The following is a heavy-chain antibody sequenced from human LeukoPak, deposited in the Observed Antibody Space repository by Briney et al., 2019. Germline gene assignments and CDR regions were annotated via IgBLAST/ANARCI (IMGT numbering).Heavy chain of an antibody. J-gene: IGHJ6*03. V-gene: IGHV4-4*07. Sequence: SETLSLTCTVSGGSISNYYWSWIRQPAGKGLEWIGRITIGGNNDYNPSLKSRVTMSADTSKNQFSLRLSSVTAADTAFYYCARGWYCSGGIRQSSMDVWGKGTTVTVSS. D-gene: IGHD2-15*01. CDR1: GGSISNYY. CDR3: ARGWYCSGGIRQSSMDV. CDR2: ITIGGNN.